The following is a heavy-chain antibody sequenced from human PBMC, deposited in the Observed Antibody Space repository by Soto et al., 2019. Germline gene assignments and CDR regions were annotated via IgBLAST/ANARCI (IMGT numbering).Heavy chain of an antibody. Sequence: GGSLRLSCAASGFTFSDFYMTWIRRAPGRGLECLSYISGRGGTIYYADSVKGRFTISRDNAKNSLDLQMDGLRADDTGVYYCARTTWELGVRFDYWGQGALVTVSS. CDR2: ISGRGGTI. V-gene: IGHV3-11*01. CDR3: ARTTWELGVRFDY. D-gene: IGHD1-26*01. CDR1: GFTFSDFY. J-gene: IGHJ4*02.